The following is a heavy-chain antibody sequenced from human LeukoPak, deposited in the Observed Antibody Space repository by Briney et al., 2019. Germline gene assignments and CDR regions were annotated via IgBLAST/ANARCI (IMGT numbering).Heavy chain of an antibody. Sequence: PGGSLRLSCAASGFTFSSYSMNWVRQAPGKGLEWVSYISSSSSTIYYADSVKGRFTISRDNAKNSLYLQMNSLRAEDTAVYYCARASNDYVWGSYFGYWGQGTLVTVSS. D-gene: IGHD3-16*01. CDR3: ARASNDYVWGSYFGY. J-gene: IGHJ4*02. V-gene: IGHV3-48*01. CDR1: GFTFSSYS. CDR2: ISSSSSTI.